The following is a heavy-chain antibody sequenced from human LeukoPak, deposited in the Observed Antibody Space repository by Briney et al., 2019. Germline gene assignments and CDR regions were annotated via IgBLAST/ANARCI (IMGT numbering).Heavy chain of an antibody. Sequence: GGSLRLSCAASGFTFSSYWMSWVRQAPGKGLEWVANIKQDGSEKDYVDSVKGRFTISRDNAKNSLYLQMNSLRAEDTAVYYCARTGGYSYGYPFDYWGQGTLVTVSS. D-gene: IGHD5-18*01. CDR3: ARTGGYSYGYPFDY. J-gene: IGHJ4*02. CDR1: GFTFSSYW. CDR2: IKQDGSEK. V-gene: IGHV3-7*01.